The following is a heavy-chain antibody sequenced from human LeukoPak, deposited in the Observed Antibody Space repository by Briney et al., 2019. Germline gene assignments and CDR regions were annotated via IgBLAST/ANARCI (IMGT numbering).Heavy chain of an antibody. V-gene: IGHV1-2*02. CDR2: INPNSGGT. D-gene: IGHD2-21*02. Sequence: GASVKVSCKASGYSYTGYYMRWVRQAPGQGLGWMGWINPNSGGTNYAQKLRSRVTMTRDTSISTAYMELSRLRSDDTAVYYCAREVSAYCGGDCYSTNYYYYMDVWGKGTTVTISS. J-gene: IGHJ6*03. CDR1: GYSYTGYY. CDR3: AREVSAYCGGDCYSTNYYYYMDV.